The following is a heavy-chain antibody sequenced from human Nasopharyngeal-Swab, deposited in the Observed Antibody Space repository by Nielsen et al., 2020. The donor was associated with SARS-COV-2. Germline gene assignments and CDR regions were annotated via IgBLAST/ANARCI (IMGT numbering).Heavy chain of an antibody. J-gene: IGHJ4*02. V-gene: IGHV3-7*01. CDR1: GFTFSNYG. D-gene: IGHD3-22*01. CDR3: ARDWDYYDSSGFDY. CDR2: IKQDGSEK. Sequence: GESLKISCAASGFTFSNYGMHWVRQAPGKGLEWVANIKQDGSEKYYVDSVKGRFTISRDNAKNSLYLQMNSLRAEDTAVYYCARDWDYYDSSGFDYWGQGTLVTVSS.